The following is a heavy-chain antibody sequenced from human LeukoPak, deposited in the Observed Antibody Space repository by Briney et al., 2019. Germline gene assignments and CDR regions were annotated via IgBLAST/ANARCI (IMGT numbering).Heavy chain of an antibody. CDR3: FQSGGMDV. CDR2: INSDGSST. Sequence: PGGSLRLSCAATGFTFSRFSMHWVREAPGKGLVWVSRINSDGSSTNYADSVKGRFTISRDNAKNTLYLQMNSLRAEDTAVYYCFQSGGMDVWGQGTTVTVSS. V-gene: IGHV3-74*01. CDR1: GFTFSRFS. J-gene: IGHJ6*02.